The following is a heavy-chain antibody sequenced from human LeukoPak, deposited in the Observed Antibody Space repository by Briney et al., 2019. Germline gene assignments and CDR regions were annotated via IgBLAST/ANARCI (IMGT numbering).Heavy chain of an antibody. Sequence: GGSLRLSCAASGFTFSSYAMHWVRQAPGKGLEWVAVISYDGSNKYYADSVKGRFTISRANSKNTLYLQMNSLRAEDTAVYYCATMTTVTNGSDYWGQGTLVTVSS. CDR3: ATMTTVTNGSDY. CDR2: ISYDGSNK. J-gene: IGHJ4*02. V-gene: IGHV3-30*04. CDR1: GFTFSSYA. D-gene: IGHD4-17*01.